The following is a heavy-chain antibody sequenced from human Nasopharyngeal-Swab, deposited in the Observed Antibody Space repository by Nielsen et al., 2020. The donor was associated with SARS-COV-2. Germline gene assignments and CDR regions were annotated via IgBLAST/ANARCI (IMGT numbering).Heavy chain of an antibody. CDR2: ISWNSGSI. CDR1: GFTFDDYA. J-gene: IGHJ4*02. CDR3: TADTARSDRSSHDF. V-gene: IGHV3-9*01. Sequence: LRLSCAASGFTFDDYAMHWVRQAPGKGLEWVSGISWNSGSIGYADSVKGRFTISRDNAKNSLYLQMNNLKAEDTAVYYCTADTARSDRSSHDFWGQGTLVTVSS. D-gene: IGHD3-22*01.